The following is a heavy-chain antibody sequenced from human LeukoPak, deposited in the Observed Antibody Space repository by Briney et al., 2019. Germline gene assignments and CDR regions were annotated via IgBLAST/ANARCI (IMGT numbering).Heavy chain of an antibody. CDR2: ISGSGGTI. CDR3: AKRASGSGTSLYYFDY. D-gene: IGHD3-10*01. Sequence: GGSLRLSCAASGFTFSRHGMSWVRQAPGKGLERVSGISGSGGTIYYPDSVKGRFTISRDNSKNTLYLQMNSLRAEDTAVYYCAKRASGSGTSLYYFDYWGQGTLVTVSS. V-gene: IGHV3-23*01. J-gene: IGHJ4*02. CDR1: GFTFSRHG.